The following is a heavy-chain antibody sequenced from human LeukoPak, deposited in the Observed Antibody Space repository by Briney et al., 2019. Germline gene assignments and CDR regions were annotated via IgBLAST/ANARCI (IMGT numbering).Heavy chain of an antibody. CDR1: GGSISSYY. J-gene: IGHJ5*02. V-gene: IGHV4-4*07. Sequence: KPSETLSLTCTVSGGSISSYYGSWIRQPAGKGLEWIGRIYTSGSTNYNPSLKSRVTMSVDTSKNQFSLKLSSVTAADTAVYYCARDGYSSSWYWFDPWGQGTLVTVSS. CDR2: IYTSGST. CDR3: ARDGYSSSWYWFDP. D-gene: IGHD6-13*01.